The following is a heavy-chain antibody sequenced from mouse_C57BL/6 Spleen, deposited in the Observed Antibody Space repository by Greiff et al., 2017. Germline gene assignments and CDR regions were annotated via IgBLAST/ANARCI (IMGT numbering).Heavy chain of an antibody. V-gene: IGHV5-4*01. CDR1: GFTFSSYA. CDR2: ISDGGSYT. CDR3: ARDYYGSSLYAMDY. J-gene: IGHJ4*01. Sequence: DVHLVEPGGGLVKPGGSLKLSCAASGFTFSSYAMSWVRQTPEKRLEWVATISDGGSYTYYPDNVKGRFTISRDNAKNNLYLQMSHLKSEDTAMYYCARDYYGSSLYAMDYWGQGTSVTVSS. D-gene: IGHD1-1*01.